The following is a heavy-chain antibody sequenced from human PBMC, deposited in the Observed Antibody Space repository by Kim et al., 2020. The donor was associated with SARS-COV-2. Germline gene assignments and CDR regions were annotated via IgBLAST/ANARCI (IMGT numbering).Heavy chain of an antibody. CDR3: ARGELRFLERGSNYYYGMDV. CDR2: TRNKANSYTT. D-gene: IGHD3-3*01. CDR1: GFTFSDHY. Sequence: GGSLRLSCAASGFTFSDHYMDWVRQAPGKGLEWVGRTRNKANSYTTEYAASVKGRFTISRDDSKNSLYLQMNSLKTEDTAVYYCARGELRFLERGSNYYYGMDVWGQGTTVTVSS. V-gene: IGHV3-72*01. J-gene: IGHJ6*02.